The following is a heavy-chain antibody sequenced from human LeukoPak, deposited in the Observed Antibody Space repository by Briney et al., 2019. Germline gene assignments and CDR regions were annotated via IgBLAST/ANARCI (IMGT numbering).Heavy chain of an antibody. D-gene: IGHD3-10*01. Sequence: PGGSLRLSCAASGFTFSSYGMHWVRQAPGKGLEWVAVISYDGSNKYYADSVKGRFTISRDNSKNTLYLQMNSLRAEDTAVYYCAKDLTGMVLGEGAFDYWGQGTLVTVSS. CDR1: GFTFSSYG. J-gene: IGHJ4*02. CDR2: ISYDGSNK. CDR3: AKDLTGMVLGEGAFDY. V-gene: IGHV3-30*18.